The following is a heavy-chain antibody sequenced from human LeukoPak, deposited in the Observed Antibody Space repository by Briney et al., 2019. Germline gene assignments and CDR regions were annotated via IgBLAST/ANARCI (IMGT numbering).Heavy chain of an antibody. V-gene: IGHV4-39*01. J-gene: IGHJ5*02. CDR2: IYYSGST. CDR1: GGSISSSRYY. D-gene: IGHD2-15*01. CDR3: ARHHIVVVVAANNWFDP. Sequence: SETLSLTCTVSGGSISSSRYYWGWIRQPPGKGLEWIGSIYYSGSTYYNPSLKSRVTISVDTSKNQFSLKLSSVTAADTAVYYCARHHIVVVVAANNWFDPWGQGTLVTVSS.